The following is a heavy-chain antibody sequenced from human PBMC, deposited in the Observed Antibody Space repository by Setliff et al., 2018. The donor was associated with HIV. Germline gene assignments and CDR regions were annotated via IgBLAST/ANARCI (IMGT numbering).Heavy chain of an antibody. J-gene: IGHJ6*02. CDR1: GFTFSNYK. CDR2: ISSSSSYI. V-gene: IGHV3-21*01. CDR3: AREPQVQFPSYSYYGLDI. Sequence: GGSLRLSCAASGFTFSNYKMIWVRQAPGKGLEWVSSISSSSSYIFYTDSVNGRFTISRDNAKNTLYLQMNSLRAEDTAVYYCAREPQVQFPSYSYYGLDIWGQGTTVTVSS. D-gene: IGHD2-21*01.